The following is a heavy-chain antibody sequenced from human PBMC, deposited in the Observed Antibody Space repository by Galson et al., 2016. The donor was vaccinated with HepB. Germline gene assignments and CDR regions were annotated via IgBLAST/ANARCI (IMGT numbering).Heavy chain of an antibody. V-gene: IGHV5-51*01. J-gene: IGHJ4*02. D-gene: IGHD1-26*01. Sequence: QSGAEVKKPGESLKISCKSSGYSFSSYWIGWVRQMPGKGLEWMGIIFPSDSDIRYIPSFQGQVTISVDKSIRTAYLQWSSLKASDTAIYYCARLSGYSGSYFWGQGTLVTVSS. CDR1: GYSFSSYW. CDR2: IFPSDSDI. CDR3: ARLSGYSGSYF.